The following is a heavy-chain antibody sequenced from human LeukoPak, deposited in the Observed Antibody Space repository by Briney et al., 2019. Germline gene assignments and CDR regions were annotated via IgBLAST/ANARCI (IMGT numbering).Heavy chain of an antibody. V-gene: IGHV1-2*02. Sequence: ASVKVSCKASGYTFTGYYMHWVRQAPGQGHEWMGWINPNSGGTNYAQKFQGRVTMTRDTSISTAYMELSRLRSDDTAVYYCASTYSGYYYYYYMDVWGKGTTVTVSS. CDR2: INPNSGGT. J-gene: IGHJ6*03. D-gene: IGHD6-13*01. CDR3: ASTYSGYYYYYYMDV. CDR1: GYTFTGYY.